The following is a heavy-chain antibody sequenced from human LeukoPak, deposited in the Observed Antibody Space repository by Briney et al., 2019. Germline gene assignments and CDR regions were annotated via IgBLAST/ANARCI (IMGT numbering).Heavy chain of an antibody. V-gene: IGHV1-8*01. CDR2: MNPNSGNT. Sequence: GASVEVSCKASGYTFTSYDINWVRQATGQGLEWMGWMNPNSGNTGYAQKFQGRVTMTRNTSISTAYMELSSLRSEDTAVYYCARGRRGIRTLGYWGQGTLVTVSS. D-gene: IGHD1-26*01. J-gene: IGHJ4*02. CDR3: ARGRRGIRTLGY. CDR1: GYTFTSYD.